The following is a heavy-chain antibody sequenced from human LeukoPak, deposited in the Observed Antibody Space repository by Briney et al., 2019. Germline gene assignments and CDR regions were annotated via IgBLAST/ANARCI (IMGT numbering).Heavy chain of an antibody. CDR3: AREPIVGVHFDY. D-gene: IGHD1-26*01. CDR2: IKRDGSEK. Sequence: GGSLRLSCAASGFTFSSYWMSWVRQAPGKGLEWVANIKRDGSEKYYVDSVKGRFTISRDNAKNTLYLQMNSLRAEDTAVYYCAREPIVGVHFDYWGQGTLVTVSS. J-gene: IGHJ4*02. CDR1: GFTFSSYW. V-gene: IGHV3-7*01.